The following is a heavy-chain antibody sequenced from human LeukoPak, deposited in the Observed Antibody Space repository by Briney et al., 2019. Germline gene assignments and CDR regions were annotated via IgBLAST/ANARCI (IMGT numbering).Heavy chain of an antibody. Sequence: ASVKVSCKASGYTFTGYYMHWVRQAPGQGLEWMGWINPNSGGTNYAQKFQGRVTMTRDTSISTAYMELSRLRSDDTAVYYCARVQLNYLARYGGRSPGSHYYMDVWGKGTTVTVSS. CDR1: GYTFTGYY. CDR3: ARVQLNYLARYGGRSPGSHYYMDV. D-gene: IGHD1-7*01. CDR2: INPNSGGT. V-gene: IGHV1-2*02. J-gene: IGHJ6*03.